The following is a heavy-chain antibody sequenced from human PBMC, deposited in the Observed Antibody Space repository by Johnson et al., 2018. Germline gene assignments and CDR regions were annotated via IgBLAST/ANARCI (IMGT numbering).Heavy chain of an antibody. CDR3: VRGEGDIAMVTGDAFDI. V-gene: IGHV1-69*01. D-gene: IGHD5-18*01. CDR2: IIPIFGTA. J-gene: IGHJ3*02. CDR1: GGTFSSYA. Sequence: QEQLVESGAEVKKPGSSVKVSCKASGGTFSSYAINWVRQAPGQGLEWMGGIIPIFGTAHYAQKFQGGVTITADESTSTACMELGSLRSEDTAVYYRVRGEGDIAMVTGDAFDIWGQGTMVTVSS.